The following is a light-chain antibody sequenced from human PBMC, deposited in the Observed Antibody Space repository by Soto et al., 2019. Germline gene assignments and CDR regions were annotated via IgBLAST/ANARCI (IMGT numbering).Light chain of an antibody. CDR2: AAS. V-gene: IGKV1-39*01. CDR1: QSISSW. CDR3: QQSYSTLAWA. J-gene: IGKJ1*01. Sequence: DIQMTQSPSTLPASVGDRATLSCRASQSISSWLAWYQQKPGKAPKPLIYAASSLQSGVPSRFCGGGSATDFTLTISSLQHEDFATYYCQQSYSTLAWAFGQGTKVDIK.